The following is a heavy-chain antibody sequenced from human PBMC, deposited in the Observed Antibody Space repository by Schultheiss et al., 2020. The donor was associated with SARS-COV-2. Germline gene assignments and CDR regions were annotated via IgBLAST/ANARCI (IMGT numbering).Heavy chain of an antibody. D-gene: IGHD3-3*01. V-gene: IGHV3-23*01. CDR3: AKDPHYDFWSGYYFDY. Sequence: GGSLRLSCAASGFTFSSYAMNWVRQAPGKGLKWVSVISGSGGSTYYADSVKGRFTISRDNSKNTLYLQMNSLRAEDTAVYYCAKDPHYDFWSGYYFDYWGQGTLVTVSS. CDR2: ISGSGGST. J-gene: IGHJ4*02. CDR1: GFTFSSYA.